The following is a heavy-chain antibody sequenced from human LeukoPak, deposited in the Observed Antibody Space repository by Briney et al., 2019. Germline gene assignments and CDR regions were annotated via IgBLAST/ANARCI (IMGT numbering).Heavy chain of an antibody. J-gene: IGHJ1*01. CDR1: GFTFSDYY. Sequence: GGSLRLSCAASGFTFSDYYMSWIRQAPGKGLEWVSYISSSSSYKNYADSVKGRFTISRDNAKNSLYLQMNSLRAEDTAVYYCARVYYYDSSGYYQPSGYFQHWGQGTLVTVSS. D-gene: IGHD3-22*01. CDR3: ARVYYYDSSGYYQPSGYFQH. CDR2: ISSSSSYK. V-gene: IGHV3-11*06.